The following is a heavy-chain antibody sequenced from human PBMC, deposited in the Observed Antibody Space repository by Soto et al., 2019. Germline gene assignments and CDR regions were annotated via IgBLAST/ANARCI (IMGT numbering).Heavy chain of an antibody. J-gene: IGHJ4*02. CDR3: ARDKLGGYCSNTSCDTMMEY. CDR1: GYTFTGYY. CDR2: INPNSGGT. V-gene: IGHV1-2*02. Sequence: ASVKVSCKASGYTFTGYYMHWVRKAPGQGLEWMGWINPNSGGTNYAQKFQGRVTMTRDTSVSPACMELSRLRSDDTAVYYCARDKLGGYCSNTSCDTMMEYWGQGTLVTVSS. D-gene: IGHD2-2*02.